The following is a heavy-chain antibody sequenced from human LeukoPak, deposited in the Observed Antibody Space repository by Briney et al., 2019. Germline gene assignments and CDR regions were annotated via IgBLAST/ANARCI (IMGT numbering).Heavy chain of an antibody. CDR3: ARHVYGEGMVV. V-gene: IGHV4-59*08. CDR1: GGSLNGYY. CDR2: IHSSEGT. D-gene: IGHD4-17*01. J-gene: IGHJ6*04. Sequence: SETLSLTCTVSGGSLNGYYWGWIRQPPGKGLECIGYIHSSEGTAHNASLKSRLTISLDTSKNQFSLTLSFVTAADTAIYYCARHVYGEGMVVWGKGTTVTVSS.